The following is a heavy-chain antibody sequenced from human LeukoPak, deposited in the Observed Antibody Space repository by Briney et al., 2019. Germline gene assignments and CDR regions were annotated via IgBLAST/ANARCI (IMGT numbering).Heavy chain of an antibody. CDR3: ARHVHGYGPDYYYYYMDV. Sequence: SETLSLTCTVSGGSISSYYWSWIRQPPGKGLEWIGHIYTSGSTNYNPSLKSRVTISVDTSKNQFSLKLSSVTAADTAVYYCARHVHGYGPDYYYYYMDVWGKGTTVTVSS. CDR1: GGSISSYY. D-gene: IGHD5-18*01. CDR2: IYTSGST. V-gene: IGHV4-4*09. J-gene: IGHJ6*03.